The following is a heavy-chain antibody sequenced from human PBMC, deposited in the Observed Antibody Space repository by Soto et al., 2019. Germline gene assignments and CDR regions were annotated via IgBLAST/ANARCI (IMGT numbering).Heavy chain of an antibody. V-gene: IGHV4-59*01. CDR3: ASMIGDPVLSFDS. CDR1: GGSISSYY. Sequence: QVQLQESGPGLVKPSETLSLTCTVSGGSISSYYWSWIRQPPGKGLEWIGFIFYCGSTSYNPSLQSRVTIPIGTAEYHSSLILNSVTAADTAVYYCASMIGDPVLSFDSWGQGTRVAVSS. CDR2: IFYCGST. J-gene: IGHJ5*01. D-gene: IGHD3-10*02.